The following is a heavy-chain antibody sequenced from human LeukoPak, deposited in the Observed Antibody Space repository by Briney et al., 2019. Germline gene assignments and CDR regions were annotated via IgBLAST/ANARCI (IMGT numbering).Heavy chain of an antibody. CDR2: IIPIFGTA. CDR3: ARAPDTAMDYFDY. D-gene: IGHD5-18*01. J-gene: IGHJ4*02. CDR1: GGTFSSYA. Sequence: RASVKVSCKASGGTFSSYAISWVRQAPGQGLQWMGGIIPIFGTANYAQKFQGGVTMTADESTSTAYMELSSLRSEDTAVYYCARAPDTAMDYFDYWGQGTLVTVSS. V-gene: IGHV1-69*13.